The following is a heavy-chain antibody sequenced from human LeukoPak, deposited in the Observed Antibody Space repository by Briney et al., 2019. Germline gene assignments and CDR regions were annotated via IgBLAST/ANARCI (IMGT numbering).Heavy chain of an antibody. CDR3: ARDETSGYYFPGY. V-gene: IGHV3-7*03. J-gene: IGHJ4*02. CDR1: GFTFSNYW. Sequence: GGSLRLSCIASGFTFSNYWMSWVRQAPGKGLEWVANVKEDGSEKYYVDSVKGRFTISRDNAKNSLYLQMNSLRAEDTALYYCARDETSGYYFPGYWGQGTLVTVSS. CDR2: VKEDGSEK. D-gene: IGHD3-22*01.